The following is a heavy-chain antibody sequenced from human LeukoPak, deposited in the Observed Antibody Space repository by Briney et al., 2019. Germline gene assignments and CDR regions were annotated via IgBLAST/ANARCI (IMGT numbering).Heavy chain of an antibody. CDR1: GGSISSYY. V-gene: IGHV4-4*07. CDR3: ARADYFDILTGYYNDAFDI. Sequence: SETLSLTCTVSGGSISSYYWSWIRQPAGKGLEWIGRIYTSGSTNYNPSLKSRVTMSVDTSKNRFSLKLSSVTAADTAVYYCARADYFDILTGYYNDAFDIWGQGTMVTVSS. J-gene: IGHJ3*02. CDR2: IYTSGST. D-gene: IGHD3-9*01.